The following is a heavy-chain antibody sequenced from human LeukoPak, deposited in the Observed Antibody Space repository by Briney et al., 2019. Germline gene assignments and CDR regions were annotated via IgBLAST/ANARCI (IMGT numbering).Heavy chain of an antibody. V-gene: IGHV4-59*01. D-gene: IGHD5-24*01. CDR1: GGSISSYY. Sequence: SETLSLTCTVSGGSISSYYWSWIRQPPGKGLEWIGYIYYSGSTNYNPSLKSRVTISVDTSKNQFSLKLSSVTAADTAVYYCAREKSRDSYNTFGYWGQGTLVTVSS. CDR2: IYYSGST. J-gene: IGHJ4*02. CDR3: AREKSRDSYNTFGY.